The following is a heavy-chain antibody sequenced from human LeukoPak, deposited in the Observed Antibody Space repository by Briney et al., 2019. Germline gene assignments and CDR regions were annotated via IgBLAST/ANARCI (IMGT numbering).Heavy chain of an antibody. CDR3: AKATQLVLTGSFDY. V-gene: IGHV3-23*01. J-gene: IGHJ4*02. D-gene: IGHD3-9*01. Sequence: GGSLRLSCAASGFTFSSYAMSWVRQAPGEGLEWVSPIGNSDDSTYYADSVKGRFTISGDNSKNTLYLQMNSLRAEDTAVYYCAKATQLVLTGSFDYWGQGTLVTVSS. CDR2: IGNSDDST. CDR1: GFTFSSYA.